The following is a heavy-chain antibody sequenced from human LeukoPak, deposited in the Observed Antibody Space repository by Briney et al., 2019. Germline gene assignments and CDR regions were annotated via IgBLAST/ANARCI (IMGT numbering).Heavy chain of an antibody. J-gene: IGHJ4*02. CDR1: GFTFSNYG. Sequence: PGGSLRLSCAASGFTFSNYGMHWVRQTPGKGLEWVTFIRYDGSTKYYADSVKGRFTISRDNSKNMLYLQMNSLRAEDTAVYYCAKDGGGYNCGDWGQGTLVTVSS. D-gene: IGHD5-18*01. V-gene: IGHV3-30*02. CDR3: AKDGGGYNCGD. CDR2: IRYDGSTK.